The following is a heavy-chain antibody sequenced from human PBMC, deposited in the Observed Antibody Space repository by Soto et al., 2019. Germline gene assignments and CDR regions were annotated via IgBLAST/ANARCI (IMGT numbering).Heavy chain of an antibody. D-gene: IGHD3-22*01. CDR2: INSDGSST. V-gene: IGHV3-74*01. Sequence: GGSLRLSCAASGFTFSSYWMHWVRQAPGKGLVWVSRINSDGSSTSYADSVKGRFTISRDNAKNTLYLQMSSLRAEDTAVYYCARDPTYFYDSSGYYDYRGQGTLVTVSS. CDR1: GFTFSSYW. J-gene: IGHJ4*02. CDR3: ARDPTYFYDSSGYYDY.